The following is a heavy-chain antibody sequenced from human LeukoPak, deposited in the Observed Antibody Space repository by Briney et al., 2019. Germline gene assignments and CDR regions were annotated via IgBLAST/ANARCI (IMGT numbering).Heavy chain of an antibody. CDR1: RFTVSSNY. CDR2: IYSGGST. D-gene: IGHD5-24*01. J-gene: IGHJ6*02. V-gene: IGHV3-66*01. Sequence: GGSLGLSCAASRFTVSSNYMSWVRQAPGKGLEWVSVIYSGGSTYYADSVKGRFTISRDNSKNTLYLQMNSLRAEDTAVYYCAGTRSYYYYGMDVWGQGTTVTVSS. CDR3: AGTRSYYYYGMDV.